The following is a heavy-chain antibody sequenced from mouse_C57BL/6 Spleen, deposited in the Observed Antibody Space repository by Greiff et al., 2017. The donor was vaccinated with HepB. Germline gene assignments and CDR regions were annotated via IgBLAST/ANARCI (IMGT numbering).Heavy chain of an antibody. D-gene: IGHD1-1*01. CDR2: ISSGSSTI. J-gene: IGHJ4*01. Sequence: EVMLVESGGGLVKPGGSLKLSCAASGFTFSDYGMHWVRQAPEKGLEWVAYISSGSSTIYYADTVKGRFTISRDNAKNTLFLQMTSLRSEDTAMYYCAKTTVVALDYWGQGTSVTVSS. CDR3: AKTTVVALDY. CDR1: GFTFSDYG. V-gene: IGHV5-17*01.